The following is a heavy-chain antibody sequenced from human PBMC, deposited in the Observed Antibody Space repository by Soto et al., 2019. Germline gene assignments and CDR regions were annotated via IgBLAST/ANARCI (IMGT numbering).Heavy chain of an antibody. CDR2: FESGGSI. CDR1: GFSVRTNY. Sequence: PGGSLRLSCAASGFSVRTNYMSWVRHSPGKGLEWVSVFESGGSIYYADSVKGRFIISRDDAKNTVYLQMNYLRAEDTAVYYCARAGVTPDFFDYWGQGTLVTVSS. V-gene: IGHV3-53*01. CDR3: ARAGVTPDFFDY. D-gene: IGHD2-21*02. J-gene: IGHJ4*02.